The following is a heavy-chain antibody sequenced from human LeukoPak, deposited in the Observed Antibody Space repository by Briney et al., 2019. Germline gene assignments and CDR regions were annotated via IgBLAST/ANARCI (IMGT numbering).Heavy chain of an antibody. CDR1: GYTFTGYY. D-gene: IGHD6-19*01. CDR3: AREDSSGWYDY. J-gene: IGHJ4*02. V-gene: IGHV1-2*02. Sequence: ASVKVSCKASGYTFTGYYIHWVRQAPGQGLEWMGWINPNSGGTNYAQKFQGRVTMTRDTSISTAYMELSRLRSDDTAMYYCAREDSSGWYDYWGQGTLVTVYS. CDR2: INPNSGGT.